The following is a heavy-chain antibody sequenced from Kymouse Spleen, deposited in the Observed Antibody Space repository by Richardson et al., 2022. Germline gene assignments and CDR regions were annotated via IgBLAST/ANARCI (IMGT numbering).Heavy chain of an antibody. Sequence: QVQLQQWGAGLLKPSETLSLTCAVYGGSFSGYYWSWIRQPPGKGLEWIGEINHSGSTNYNPSLKSRVTISVDTSKNQFSLKLSSVTAADTAVYYCARGMDTAMAYFDYWGQGTLVTVSS. CDR2: INHSGST. V-gene: IGHV4-34*01. CDR1: GGSFSGYY. CDR3: ARGMDTAMAYFDY. D-gene: IGHD5-18,IGHD5-18*01. J-gene: IGHJ4*02.